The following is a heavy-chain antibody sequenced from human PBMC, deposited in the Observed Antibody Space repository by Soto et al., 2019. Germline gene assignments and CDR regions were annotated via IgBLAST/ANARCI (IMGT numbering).Heavy chain of an antibody. CDR3: ARDQGSRPGA. V-gene: IGHV4-4*02. D-gene: IGHD6-13*01. Sequence: QVQLQESVPGLVRPSGTVSLTCAVSGLSISSGDWWSWVRQPPGKGLEWIGEIHHSGSTNYNPSLKSRVTMSVVPSKDLFSLTLTSVTAADTDFYYCARDQGSRPGAWGQGTLVSVSS. J-gene: IGHJ4*02. CDR1: GLSISSGDW. CDR2: IHHSGST.